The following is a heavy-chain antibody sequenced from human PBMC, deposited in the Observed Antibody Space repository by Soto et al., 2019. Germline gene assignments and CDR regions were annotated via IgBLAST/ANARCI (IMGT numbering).Heavy chain of an antibody. CDR3: ASTRGAYSSSADFDY. D-gene: IGHD6-6*01. CDR1: GFTFSSYW. V-gene: IGHV3-7*01. Sequence: GGSQRLSYAASGFTFSSYWVSWVRQAPGRGLEWVANIKQDGSERYYVGSVRGRFTISRDNSKNSLYLQMNSLRAEDTAVYYCASTRGAYSSSADFDYWGQGILVTVSS. J-gene: IGHJ4*02. CDR2: IKQDGSER.